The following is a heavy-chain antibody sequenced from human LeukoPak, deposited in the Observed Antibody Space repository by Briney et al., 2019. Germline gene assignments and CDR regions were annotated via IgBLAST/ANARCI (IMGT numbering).Heavy chain of an antibody. V-gene: IGHV1-18*01. CDR1: GYTFTNYG. CDR2: INPYNGNT. Sequence: GALVKVSCKASGYTFTNYGLIWVRQAPGQGLEWMGWINPYNGNTNYAQTVQGRVTMTTDTSTSTAYMELRSLRSDDTAVYYCARDRYRSGCSDYWGQGTLVTVSS. J-gene: IGHJ4*02. D-gene: IGHD6-19*01. CDR3: ARDRYRSGCSDY.